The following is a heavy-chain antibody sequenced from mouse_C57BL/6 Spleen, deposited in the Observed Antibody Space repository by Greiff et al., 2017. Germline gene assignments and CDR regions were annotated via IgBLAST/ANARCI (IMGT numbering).Heavy chain of an antibody. J-gene: IGHJ2*01. Sequence: QVQLKESGAELAKPGASVKLSCKASGYTFTSYWMHWVKQRPGQGLEWIGYINPSSGYTKYNQKFKDKATLTADKSSSTAYMPLSSLTYEDSAVYYCARITTGVAGGYWGQGTTLTVSS. CDR1: GYTFTSYW. D-gene: IGHD1-1*01. CDR3: ARITTGVAGGY. V-gene: IGHV1-7*01. CDR2: INPSSGYT.